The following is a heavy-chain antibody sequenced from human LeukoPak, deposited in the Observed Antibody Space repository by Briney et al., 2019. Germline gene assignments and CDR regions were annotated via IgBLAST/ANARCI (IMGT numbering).Heavy chain of an antibody. CDR3: AKVAKYYYGSETYYFFEH. Sequence: GGSLRLSCAASGFTFSDYNMNWVRQAPGKGLEWVSSISSSSSYIYYADSVKGRFTISRDNAKNSLSLQMNSLRVEDTAVYYCAKVAKYYYGSETYYFFEHWGQGTPVTASS. J-gene: IGHJ4*02. D-gene: IGHD3-10*01. CDR1: GFTFSDYN. V-gene: IGHV3-21*01. CDR2: ISSSSSYI.